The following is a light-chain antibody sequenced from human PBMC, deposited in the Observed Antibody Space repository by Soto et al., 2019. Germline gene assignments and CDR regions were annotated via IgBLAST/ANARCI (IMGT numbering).Light chain of an antibody. CDR2: GAS. CDR1: QSVSSSY. Sequence: EIVLTQSPGTLSLSPGERATLSCRASQSVSSSYLAWYQQKPGQAPRLLIYGASSRATGIPDRFSGSGSGTDFTITISRLEPEDFGVYYCQQYGSSPTWTFGQGTKVEIK. V-gene: IGKV3-20*01. J-gene: IGKJ1*01. CDR3: QQYGSSPTWT.